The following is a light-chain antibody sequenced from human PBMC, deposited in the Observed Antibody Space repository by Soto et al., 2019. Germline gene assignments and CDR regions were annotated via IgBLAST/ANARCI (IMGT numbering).Light chain of an antibody. V-gene: IGKV1-33*01. Sequence: DIQITQSPSSLSASLGDRVTITCQARQDIRYYLNWYQQKTQQATKLLIYDASQLEAVVPSRCSGSGSGKDFTITINILQQEDIGTYYCQHYNSFPITFGQGTRLEI. CDR1: QDIRYY. J-gene: IGKJ5*01. CDR3: QHYNSFPIT. CDR2: DAS.